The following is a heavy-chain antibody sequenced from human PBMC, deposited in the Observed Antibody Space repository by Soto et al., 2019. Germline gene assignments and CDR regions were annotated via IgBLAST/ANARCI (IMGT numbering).Heavy chain of an antibody. D-gene: IGHD6-6*01. Sequence: KTSETLSLTCAVSGGSTSSGGYSWSWIRQPPGKGLEWIGYIYHSGSTYYNPSLKSRVTISVDRSKNQFSLKLSSVTAADTAVYYCARPRGYSSSGNWFDPWGQGTLVTVSS. CDR2: IYHSGST. CDR3: ARPRGYSSSGNWFDP. J-gene: IGHJ5*02. V-gene: IGHV4-30-2*01. CDR1: GGSTSSGGYS.